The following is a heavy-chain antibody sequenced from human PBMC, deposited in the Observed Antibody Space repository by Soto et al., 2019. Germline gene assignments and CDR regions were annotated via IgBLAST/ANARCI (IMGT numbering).Heavy chain of an antibody. CDR1: GGTFSSSV. J-gene: IGHJ6*02. V-gene: IGHV1-69*12. Sequence: QVQLVQSGAEMKEPGSSVKVSCKTSGGTFSSSVISWLRQAPGQGLEWMGGIIPLFRTPDYAQKFQGRVTIAADESTSTDYMELSSLRSEDTAVYYCARDNDRLQLGGNYYYILDVWGQGTTITVSS. CDR3: ARDNDRLQLGGNYYYILDV. D-gene: IGHD4-4*01. CDR2: IIPLFRTP.